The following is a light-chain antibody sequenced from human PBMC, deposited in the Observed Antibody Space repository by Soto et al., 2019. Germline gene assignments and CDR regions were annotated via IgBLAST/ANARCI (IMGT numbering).Light chain of an antibody. Sequence: EIVLTQSPATLSLSPGEIATLSFSASPSVTNFLAWYQQKPGQAPRLLIYGAFNRATGIPARFSGSGSGTDFTLTISSLEPEDSAVYYCQQRHMWPITFGQGTRLEIK. V-gene: IGKV3-11*01. CDR3: QQRHMWPIT. CDR1: PSVTNF. J-gene: IGKJ5*01. CDR2: GAF.